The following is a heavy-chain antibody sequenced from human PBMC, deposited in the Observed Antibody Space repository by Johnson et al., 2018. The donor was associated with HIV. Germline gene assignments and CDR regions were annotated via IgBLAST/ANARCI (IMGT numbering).Heavy chain of an antibody. Sequence: QVQLMESGGGVVQPGTSLRLSCEASGFNFRRFGMHLVRQAPGKGLEWVAVIWYNGREKYYADSVKGRFTVSRDNSKSTLYLQMSSLRAEDMAVYYCAKSTYDNTWFDAFDVWGQGTMVTVSS. CDR2: IWYNGREK. CDR1: GFNFRRFG. J-gene: IGHJ3*01. V-gene: IGHV3-33*06. CDR3: AKSTYDNTWFDAFDV. D-gene: IGHD3-16*01.